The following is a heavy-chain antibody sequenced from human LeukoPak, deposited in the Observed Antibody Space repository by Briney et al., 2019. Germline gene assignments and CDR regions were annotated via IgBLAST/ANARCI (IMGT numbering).Heavy chain of an antibody. CDR3: ARGSRTRGSYYVDY. CDR1: GYTFTSYD. CDR2: MNPNSGNT. J-gene: IGHJ4*02. Sequence: ASVKVSCKASGYTFTSYDINWVRQATGQGLEWMGWMNPNSGNTGYAQKFQGRVTITRNTSISTAYMELSSLRSKDTAVYYCARGSRTRGSYYVDYWGQGTLVTVSS. D-gene: IGHD1-26*01. V-gene: IGHV1-8*03.